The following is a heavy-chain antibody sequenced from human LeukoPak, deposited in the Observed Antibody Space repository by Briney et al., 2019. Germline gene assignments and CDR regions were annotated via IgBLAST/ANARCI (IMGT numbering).Heavy chain of an antibody. CDR2: ISYDGSNK. D-gene: IGHD5-18*01. V-gene: IGHV3-30-3*01. J-gene: IGHJ4*02. CDR3: AGSGIQLWTGYFDY. Sequence: PGGSLRLSCAASGFTFSSYAMHWVRQAPGKGLEWVAVISYDGSNKYYADSVKGRFTISRDNSKNTLYLQMNSLRAEDTAVYYCAGSGIQLWTGYFDYWGQGTLVTVSS. CDR1: GFTFSSYA.